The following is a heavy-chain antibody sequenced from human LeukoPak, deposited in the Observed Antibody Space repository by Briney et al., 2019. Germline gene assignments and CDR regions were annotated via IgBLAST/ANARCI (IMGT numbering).Heavy chain of an antibody. CDR2: IWSDGTNK. Sequence: PGGSLRLSCAASGLTFSRYGMHWVRQAPGKGLEWVAVIWSDGTNKYYADSVKGRFTISRDNSQNTLYLQMNSLRAEDTAVYYCARGTTIFAVVSYPDYWGQGTLVTVSS. V-gene: IGHV3-33*01. D-gene: IGHD3-3*01. CDR3: ARGTTIFAVVSYPDY. J-gene: IGHJ4*02. CDR1: GLTFSRYG.